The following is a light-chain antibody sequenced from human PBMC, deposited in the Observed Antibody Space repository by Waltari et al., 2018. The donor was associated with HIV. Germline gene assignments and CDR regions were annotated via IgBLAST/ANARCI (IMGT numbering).Light chain of an antibody. CDR2: DDS. V-gene: IGLV3-21*02. J-gene: IGLJ2*01. CDR1: NIGGDS. Sequence: SYVLTQPPSVSVAPGQTATITCGGKNIGGDSVHWYQQKPGQAPVLVVYDDSDRPSGIPERFSGSNSDNTATLTISRVEAGDEADYYCQVWDISSDQVVFGGGTKLTVL. CDR3: QVWDISSDQVV.